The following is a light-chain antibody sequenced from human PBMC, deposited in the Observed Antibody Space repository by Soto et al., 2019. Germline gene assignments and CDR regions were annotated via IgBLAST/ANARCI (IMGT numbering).Light chain of an antibody. CDR1: RSVSSRY. J-gene: IGKJ2*01. V-gene: IGKV3-20*01. CDR3: HQYGYSPNT. Sequence: EIVLTQSPGTLSLSPGERATLSCRASRSVSSRYLAWYQQKPGQAPRLLIYGASSRATGIPDRFSGSGSGIDFTLTITGLEPEDFAVYHCHQYGYSPNTFGQGTKLEIK. CDR2: GAS.